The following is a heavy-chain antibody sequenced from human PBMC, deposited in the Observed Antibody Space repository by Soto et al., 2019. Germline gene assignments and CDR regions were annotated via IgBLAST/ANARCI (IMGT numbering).Heavy chain of an antibody. J-gene: IGHJ6*03. V-gene: IGHV4-59*08. CDR2: IYYSGST. CDR1: GGSISSYY. D-gene: IGHD3-9*01. CDR3: ARQWAYYYILTGYPNHYYCYMDV. Sequence: QVQLQESGPGLVKPSETLSLTCTVSGGSISSYYWSWIRQPPGKGLEWIGYIYYSGSTNYNPSLKSRVTITVDTSKNQFSLKLSSVTAAVTAVYYCARQWAYYYILTGYPNHYYCYMDVWGKGTPVTVSS.